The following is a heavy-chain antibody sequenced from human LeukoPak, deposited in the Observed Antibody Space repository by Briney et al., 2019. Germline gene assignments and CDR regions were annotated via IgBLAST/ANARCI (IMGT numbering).Heavy chain of an antibody. J-gene: IGHJ6*02. Sequence: PSETLSLTCAVYGGSFSGYYWSWIRQPPGKGLEWIGEINHSGSTNYNPSLKSRVTISVDTSKNQFSLKLSSVTAAATAVYYCARVRYSSGWYSRDYYYGMDVWGQGTTVTVSS. CDR3: ARVRYSSGWYSRDYYYGMDV. D-gene: IGHD6-19*01. V-gene: IGHV4-34*01. CDR2: INHSGST. CDR1: GGSFSGYY.